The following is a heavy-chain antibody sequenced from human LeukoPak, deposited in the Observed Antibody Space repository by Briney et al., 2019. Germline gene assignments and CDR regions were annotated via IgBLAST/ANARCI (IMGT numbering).Heavy chain of an antibody. CDR2: MNPNSGNT. Sequence: ASVKVSCKASGYTFTSYDINWVRQATGQGLEWMGWMNPNSGNTGYAQKFQGRVTMTRNTSISTAYRELSSLRSEDTAVYYCSRVARGYSYGYNYYYYYMDVWGKGTTVTVSS. CDR1: GYTFTSYD. CDR3: SRVARGYSYGYNYYYYYMDV. V-gene: IGHV1-8*01. J-gene: IGHJ6*03. D-gene: IGHD5-18*01.